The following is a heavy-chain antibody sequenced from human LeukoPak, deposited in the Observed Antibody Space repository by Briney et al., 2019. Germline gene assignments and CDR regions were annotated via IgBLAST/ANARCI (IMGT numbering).Heavy chain of an antibody. CDR1: GDSVSSDSAA. D-gene: IGHD5-18*01. Sequence: SQTLSLTCAISGDSVSSDSAAWNWIRQSPSRGLEWLGRTYYGSKWYNNYAVSVKSRITINPDTSKNQSSLQLNSVTPEDTAVYYRASAHGYIDSWGQGILVTVSS. J-gene: IGHJ5*01. CDR3: ASAHGYIDS. V-gene: IGHV6-1*01. CDR2: TYYGSKWYN.